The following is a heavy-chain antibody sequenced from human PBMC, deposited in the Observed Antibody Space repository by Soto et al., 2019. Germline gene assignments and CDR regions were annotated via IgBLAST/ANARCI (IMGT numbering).Heavy chain of an antibody. CDR2: IIPIFGTA. V-gene: IGHV1-69*01. Sequence: QVQLVQSGAEVKKPGSSVKVSCKASGGTFSSYAISWVRQAPGQGLEWMGGIIPIFGTANYAQKFQGRVTITADESTSTAYMELSSLRSEDTAVYYCARDKYYYDSSGYFSAAFDIWGQGTMVTVSS. J-gene: IGHJ3*02. D-gene: IGHD3-22*01. CDR3: ARDKYYYDSSGYFSAAFDI. CDR1: GGTFSSYA.